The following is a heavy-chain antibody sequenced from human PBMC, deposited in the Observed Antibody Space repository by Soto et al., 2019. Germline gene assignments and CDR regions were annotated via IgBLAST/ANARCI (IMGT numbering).Heavy chain of an antibody. D-gene: IGHD2-2*01. CDR2: ISASGGSA. CDR3: AKPAFQLLFAFDI. V-gene: IGHV3-23*01. CDR1: GFAFSHYA. Sequence: EVQLLESGGGLVQPGGSLRLSCAASGFAFSHYAMSWVRQAPGKGLEWVSGISASGGSAYYADSVKGRFTISRDNSKNTQSLQMNSLRAEDTAVYYCAKPAFQLLFAFDIWGQGTMVTVSS. J-gene: IGHJ3*02.